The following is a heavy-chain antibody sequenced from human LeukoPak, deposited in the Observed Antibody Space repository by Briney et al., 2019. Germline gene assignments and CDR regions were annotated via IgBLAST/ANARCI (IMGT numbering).Heavy chain of an antibody. D-gene: IGHD3-10*01. J-gene: IGHJ4*02. CDR3: ARPPTTVLWVREFFGGDYFDY. CDR1: GYSFTSYW. CDR2: IYPGDSDT. Sequence: RGESLKISCKGSGYSFTSYWIGWVRQMPGKGLEWMGIIYPGDSDTRYSPSFQGQVTMSADRSISTAYLQWSSLKDSDTAIYYFARPPTTVLWVREFFGGDYFDYWGQGTLVTVSS. V-gene: IGHV5-51*01.